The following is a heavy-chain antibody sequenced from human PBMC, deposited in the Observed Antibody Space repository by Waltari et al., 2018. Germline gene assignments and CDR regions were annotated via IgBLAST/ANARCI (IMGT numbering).Heavy chain of an antibody. Sequence: QVQLQESGPGLVKPSQTLSLTCTVSGGSIRSGSYYCRWIRQPAETGLEWIGHIDISGITNYHPSLGGRGTISLETSNNHFSLKLGCVTAADSAVYYCARERDHLGSGSYFYYYYYYMDVWGEGTTVTVSS. CDR2: IDISGIT. D-gene: IGHD3-10*01. CDR1: GGSIRSGSYY. CDR3: ARERDHLGSGSYFYYYYYYMDV. V-gene: IGHV4-61*02. J-gene: IGHJ6*03.